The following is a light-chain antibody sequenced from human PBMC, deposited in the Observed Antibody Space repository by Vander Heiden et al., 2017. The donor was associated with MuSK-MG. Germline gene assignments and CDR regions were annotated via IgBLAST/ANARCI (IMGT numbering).Light chain of an antibody. CDR2: DTS. V-gene: IGKV3-15*01. CDR3: QHDNGWPIT. CDR1: QSVSSK. J-gene: IGKJ3*01. Sequence: EIVMTQSPVTLSVSPGERATLSCRASQSVSSKLAWYQQKPGQAPRLLIYDTSTRATGIPARFSGSGSGTEFTLTISSLQSEDFAVYYCQHDNGWPITFGPGTKVDIK.